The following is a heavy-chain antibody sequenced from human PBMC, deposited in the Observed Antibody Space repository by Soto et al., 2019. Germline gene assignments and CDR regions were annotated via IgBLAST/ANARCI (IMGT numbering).Heavy chain of an antibody. J-gene: IGHJ4*02. D-gene: IGHD6-19*01. CDR3: VVSGFNSAWYFYS. CDR2: IYPADSDT. Sequence: PGESLKISCKGSGYSFASYWIAWVRQMPGNGLEWMGIIYPADSDTRYSPSFQGQVTISADKSISTAYLQWTSLKASDTAMYYCVVSGFNSAWYFYSWGQGTLVTVSS. CDR1: GYSFASYW. V-gene: IGHV5-51*01.